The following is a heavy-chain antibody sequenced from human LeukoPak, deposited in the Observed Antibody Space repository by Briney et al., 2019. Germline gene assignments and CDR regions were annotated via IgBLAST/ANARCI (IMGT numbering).Heavy chain of an antibody. CDR1: GFTFSSSW. J-gene: IGHJ3*02. CDR2: ISNDGRST. V-gene: IGHV3-74*01. Sequence: GGSLRLSCAASGFTFSSSWMHWVRQAPGKGLVWVSRISNDGRSTAYADSVKGRFTISRDNAKNTLYLQMNSLRAEDTAVYYCARSGNYRFDIWGEGTTVTV. D-gene: IGHD1-26*01. CDR3: ARSGNYRFDI.